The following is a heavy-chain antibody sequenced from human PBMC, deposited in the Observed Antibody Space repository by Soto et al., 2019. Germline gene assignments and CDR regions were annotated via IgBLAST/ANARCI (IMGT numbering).Heavy chain of an antibody. Sequence: QVQLQESGPGLVKPSETLSLTCSVSGGSVSSGGYYWSWIRQPPGKGLEWIGCIYYSGSTDYNPFLKSRVTMSLDKSKNQFSLKLNFVTAGDTAVYFCARAGSYRYFDYWGQGTLVTVSS. D-gene: IGHD3-10*01. V-gene: IGHV4-61*08. J-gene: IGHJ4*02. CDR3: ARAGSYRYFDY. CDR1: GGSVSSGGYY. CDR2: IYYSGST.